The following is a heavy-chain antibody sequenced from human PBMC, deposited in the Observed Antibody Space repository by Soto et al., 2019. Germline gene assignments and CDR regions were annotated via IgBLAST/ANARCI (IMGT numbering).Heavy chain of an antibody. CDR3: AKDLSGNSLTFGY. V-gene: IGHV3-30*18. CDR2: ISYDGSDK. CDR1: GFTFSSYG. Sequence: QVQLVESGGGVVQPGRSLRLSCAASGFTFSSYGMHWVRQAPGKGLEWVAVISYDGSDKYYADSVKGRFTISRDNSKNTLYLQMNSLRPEDTAVYYCAKDLSGNSLTFGYWGQGTLVTV. D-gene: IGHD3-3*01. J-gene: IGHJ4*02.